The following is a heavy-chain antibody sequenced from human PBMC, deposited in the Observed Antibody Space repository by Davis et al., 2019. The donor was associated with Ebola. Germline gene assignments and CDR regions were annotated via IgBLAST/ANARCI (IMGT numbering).Heavy chain of an antibody. CDR3: VRGWGRIGMGV. V-gene: IGHV6-1*01. CDR2: TYYNSKWFH. D-gene: IGHD1-26*01. J-gene: IGHJ6*02. Sequence: HSQTLSLTCAISGDSVSINSGGWNWIRQSPSRGLEWLGRTYYNSKWFHDYAVSVKSRITIDPDTSKNQFSLHLNSVTPEDTAVYYCVRGWGRIGMGVWGQGTTVTVSS. CDR1: GDSVSINSGG.